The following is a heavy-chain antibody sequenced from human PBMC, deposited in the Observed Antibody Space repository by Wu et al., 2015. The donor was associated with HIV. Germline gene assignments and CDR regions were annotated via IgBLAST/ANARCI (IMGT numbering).Heavy chain of an antibody. D-gene: IGHD3-10*01. CDR3: AREPPRLWFGELLSTRYFDY. Sequence: QVQLVQSGAEVKKPGASVKVSCKASGYTFTSYGISWVRQAPGQGLEWMGWISAYNGNTNYAQKLQDRVTMTTDTSTSTAYMELRSLRSDDTAVYYCAREPPRLWFGELLSTRYFDYWGQGTLVTVSS. V-gene: IGHV1-18*01. J-gene: IGHJ4*02. CDR1: GYTFTSYG. CDR2: ISAYNGNT.